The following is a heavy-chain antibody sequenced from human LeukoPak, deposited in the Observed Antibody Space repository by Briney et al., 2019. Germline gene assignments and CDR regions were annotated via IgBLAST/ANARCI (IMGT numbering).Heavy chain of an antibody. CDR3: ARLRYHDFWSGYWKYYYYMDV. D-gene: IGHD3-3*01. Sequence: PGGSLRLSCAASGFTFSSYSMNWVRQAPGKGLEWDSSISSSSSSIYYADSVKGRFTISRDNAKNSLYLQMNSLRAEDTAVYYCARLRYHDFWSGYWKYYYYMDVWGKGTTVTVSS. V-gene: IGHV3-21*01. CDR2: ISSSSSSI. J-gene: IGHJ6*03. CDR1: GFTFSSYS.